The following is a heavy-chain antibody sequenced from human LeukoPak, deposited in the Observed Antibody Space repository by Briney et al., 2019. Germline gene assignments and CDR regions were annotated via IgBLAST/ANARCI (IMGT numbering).Heavy chain of an antibody. CDR1: GFTFSSYG. Sequence: GRSLRLSCAASGFTFSSYGMHWVRQAPGKGLEWVAVISYDGSNKYYADSVKGRFAISRGNSKNTLYLQMNSLRAEDTAVYYCAKDIGVQLWVFDYWGQGTLVTVSS. CDR3: AKDIGVQLWVFDY. D-gene: IGHD5-18*01. CDR2: ISYDGSNK. V-gene: IGHV3-30*18. J-gene: IGHJ4*02.